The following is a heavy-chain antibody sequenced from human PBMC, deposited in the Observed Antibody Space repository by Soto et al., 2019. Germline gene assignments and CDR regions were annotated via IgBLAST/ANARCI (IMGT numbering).Heavy chain of an antibody. CDR3: AAPDLSRDKEY. V-gene: IGHV1-69*13. CDR2: IIPIFGTA. D-gene: IGHD2-2*01. CDR1: GGTFSCYA. Sequence: GASVKVSCKASGGTFSCYAISWVRQAPGQGLEWMGGIIPIFGTANYAQKFQGRVTITADESTSTAYMELSSLRSEDTAVYYCAAPDLSRDKEYWGQGTLVTVLL. J-gene: IGHJ4*02.